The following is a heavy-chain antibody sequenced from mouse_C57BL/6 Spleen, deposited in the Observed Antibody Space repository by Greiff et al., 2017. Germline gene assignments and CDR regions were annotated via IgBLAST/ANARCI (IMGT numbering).Heavy chain of an antibody. J-gene: IGHJ3*01. V-gene: IGHV14-4*01. CDR2: IDPENGAT. CDR3: TKGLLRSQGFAY. D-gene: IGHD1-1*01. CDR1: GFNIKDDY. Sequence: VQLQQSGAELVRPGASVKLSCTASGFNIKDDYMHWVKQRPEQGLEWIGWIDPENGATEYASKFQGKATITADTSSNTAYLQLSSLTSEDTAVYYCTKGLLRSQGFAYWGQGTLVTVSA.